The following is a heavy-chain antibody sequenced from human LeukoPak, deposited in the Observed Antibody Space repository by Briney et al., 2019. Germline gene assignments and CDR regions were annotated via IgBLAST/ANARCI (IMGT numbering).Heavy chain of an antibody. CDR1: GFTFSSYG. Sequence: PGGSLRLSCAASGFTFSSYGMHWVRQAPGKGLEWVAVMSYDGSNKYYADSVKGRFTISRDNSKNTLYLQMNSLRAEDTAVYYCAKDGIAVADYWGQGTLVTVSS. CDR3: AKDGIAVADY. D-gene: IGHD6-19*01. V-gene: IGHV3-30*18. J-gene: IGHJ4*02. CDR2: MSYDGSNK.